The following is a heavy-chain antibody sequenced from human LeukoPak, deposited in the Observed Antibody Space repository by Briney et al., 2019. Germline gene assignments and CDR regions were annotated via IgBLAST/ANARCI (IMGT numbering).Heavy chain of an antibody. J-gene: IGHJ1*01. V-gene: IGHV3-53*05. CDR2: IYGGGST. Sequence: GGSLRLSCAASGFTVISNYMSWVRQAPGKGLEWVSVIYGGGSTYFADSVKGRFTISRDNSKNSLYLQMNSLRTEDTALYYCAKVYRYYDSSCQHWGQGTLVTVSS. CDR1: GFTVISNY. CDR3: AKVYRYYDSSCQH. D-gene: IGHD3-22*01.